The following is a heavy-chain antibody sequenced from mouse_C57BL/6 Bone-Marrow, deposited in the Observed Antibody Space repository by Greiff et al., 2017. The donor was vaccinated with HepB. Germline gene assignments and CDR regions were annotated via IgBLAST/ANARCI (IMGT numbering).Heavy chain of an antibody. D-gene: IGHD2-2*01. V-gene: IGHV1-76*01. CDR1: GYTFTDYY. Sequence: VQLQQSGAELVRPGASVKLSCKASGYTFTDYYINWVKQRPGQGLEWIARIYPGSGNTYYNEKFKGKATLTAEKSSSTAYMQLSSLTSEDSAVYFCAREAWLRRGPWFAYWGQGTLVTVSA. CDR2: IYPGSGNT. CDR3: AREAWLRRGPWFAY. J-gene: IGHJ3*01.